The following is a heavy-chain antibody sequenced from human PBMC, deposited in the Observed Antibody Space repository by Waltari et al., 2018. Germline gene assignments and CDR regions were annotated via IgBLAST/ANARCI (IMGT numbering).Heavy chain of an antibody. CDR1: GYTLTELS. J-gene: IGHJ5*02. CDR3: ARDRNWFDP. V-gene: IGHV1-69*05. Sequence: QVQLVQSGAEVKKPGASVKVSCKVSGYTLTELSMHWVRQAPGQGLEWMGGIIPIFGTANYAQKFQGRVTITTDESTSTAYMELSSLRSEDTAVYYCARDRNWFDPWGQGTLVTVSS. CDR2: IIPIFGTA.